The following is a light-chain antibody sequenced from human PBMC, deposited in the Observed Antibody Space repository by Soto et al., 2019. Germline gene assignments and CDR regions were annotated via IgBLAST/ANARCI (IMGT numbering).Light chain of an antibody. CDR2: AAS. V-gene: IGKV1-39*01. CDR1: QNIASY. Sequence: DIQMTQSPSSLSASVGDRMTIACRASQNIASYINWYQKKPGKAPKLLIYAASSLQSGVPSRFSGSGSGTDFTLTISSLQPEDCATDYCQQRYSTPSTFGQGTRLEIK. J-gene: IGKJ5*01. CDR3: QQRYSTPST.